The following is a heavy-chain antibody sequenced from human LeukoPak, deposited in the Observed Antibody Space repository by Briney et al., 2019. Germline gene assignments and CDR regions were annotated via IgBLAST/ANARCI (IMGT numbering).Heavy chain of an antibody. CDR2: LNSDGSVT. CDR1: GFTFSLYW. J-gene: IGHJ4*02. V-gene: IGHV3-74*01. CDR3: VREFCGGDCYTDF. Sequence: GGSLRLSCAASGFTFSLYWMHWVRQTPGKGLVWVSRLNSDGSVTTYADSVKGRSTISRDNAKNTLYLQMNNLKPEDTALYYCVREFCGGDCYTDFWGQGTLVTVSS. D-gene: IGHD2-21*02.